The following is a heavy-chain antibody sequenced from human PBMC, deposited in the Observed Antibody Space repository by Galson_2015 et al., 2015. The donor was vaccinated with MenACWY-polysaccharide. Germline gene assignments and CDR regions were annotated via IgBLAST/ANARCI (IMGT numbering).Heavy chain of an antibody. Sequence: SVKVSCKASAYTFTSYDIIWVRQATGQGLEWMGWINPSRGNTGYARKFQGRVTMTRNTSISTAYMELSSLRSEDTAVYYCARAYGGNYYYYYGMDVWGQGTTVTVSS. D-gene: IGHD4-23*01. CDR2: INPSRGNT. CDR1: AYTFTSYD. CDR3: ARAYGGNYYYYYGMDV. J-gene: IGHJ6*02. V-gene: IGHV1-8*01.